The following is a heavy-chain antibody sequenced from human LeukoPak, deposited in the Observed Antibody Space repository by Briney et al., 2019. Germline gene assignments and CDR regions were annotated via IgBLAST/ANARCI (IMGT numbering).Heavy chain of an antibody. D-gene: IGHD3-22*01. J-gene: IGHJ4*02. CDR2: IYYSGST. CDR3: ARRSYYYDSSGYDY. V-gene: IGHV4-59*08. Sequence: SETLSLTCTVSGGSISSYYWSWIRQPPGKGLEWIGYIYYSGSTNYNPSLKSQVTISVDTSKNQFSLKLSSVTAADTAVYYCARRSYYYDSSGYDYWGQGTLVTVSS. CDR1: GGSISSYY.